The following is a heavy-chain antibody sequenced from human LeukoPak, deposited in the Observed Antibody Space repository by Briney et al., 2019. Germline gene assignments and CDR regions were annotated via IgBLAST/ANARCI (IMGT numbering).Heavy chain of an antibody. CDR2: INPNSGAT. CDR1: GYTFTAYY. CDR3: ARGGDYRFTY. J-gene: IGHJ4*02. V-gene: IGHV1-2*02. D-gene: IGHD2-21*02. Sequence: ASVKVSCKASGYTFTAYYMYWVRPTPGQGLEWMGWINPNSGATKHAQKFQGRVTLTRDTSISTVYMEVNSLISDDTAVYYCARGGDYRFTYWGQGTLVTVSS.